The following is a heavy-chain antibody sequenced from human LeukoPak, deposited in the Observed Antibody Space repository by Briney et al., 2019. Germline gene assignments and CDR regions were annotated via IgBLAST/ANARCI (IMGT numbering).Heavy chain of an antibody. Sequence: SETLSLTCTVSGGSIINYYWSWIRQPAGKGLEWIGRIYSSGSTNYNPSLKSRVTMSVDTSTNQFSLRLSSVTAADTAVYYCARTFYATLKLDPWGRGTLVTVSS. CDR3: ARTFYATLKLDP. CDR2: IYSSGST. CDR1: GGSIINYY. J-gene: IGHJ5*02. D-gene: IGHD2/OR15-2a*01. V-gene: IGHV4-4*07.